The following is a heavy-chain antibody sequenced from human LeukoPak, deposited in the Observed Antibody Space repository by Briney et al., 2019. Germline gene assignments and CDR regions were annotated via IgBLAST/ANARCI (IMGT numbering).Heavy chain of an antibody. V-gene: IGHV3-30-3*01. D-gene: IGHD2-2*01. CDR2: ISYDGSNK. Sequence: GGSLRLSCTASGFSFNSYAMHWVRQAPGKGLEWVAVISYDGSNKYYADSVKGRFTISRDNSKNTLFLQMNSLRAEDTAVYYCARVAVALTAAMSYYYGMDVWGQGTTVTVSS. J-gene: IGHJ6*02. CDR3: ARVAVALTAAMSYYYGMDV. CDR1: GFSFNSYA.